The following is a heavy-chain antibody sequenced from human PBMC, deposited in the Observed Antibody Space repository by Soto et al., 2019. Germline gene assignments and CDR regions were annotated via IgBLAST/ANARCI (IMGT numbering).Heavy chain of an antibody. J-gene: IGHJ4*01. CDR2: INPSGGST. V-gene: IGHV1-46*03. CDR3: AREIYRSGGSCYSSSSGLNDY. Sequence: GASVKVSCKASGYTFTSYYMHWVRQAPGQGLEWMGIINPSGGSTSYAQKFQGRVTMTRDTSTSTVYMELSSLRSEDTAVYYCAREIYRSGGSCYSSSSGLNDYWGHGTLVTVSS. CDR1: GYTFTSYY. D-gene: IGHD2-15*01.